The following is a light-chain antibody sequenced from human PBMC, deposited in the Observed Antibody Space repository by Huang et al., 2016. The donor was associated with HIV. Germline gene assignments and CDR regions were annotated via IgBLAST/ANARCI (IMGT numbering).Light chain of an antibody. CDR1: QSVSSH. CDR2: DAS. V-gene: IGKV3-11*01. J-gene: IGKJ3*01. Sequence: DIVLTQSPATLSLSPGERATLSCRASQSVSSHLAWYQQKPGQAPRLLIYDASNRATGVPVRFSGRGSGTDFTLTISSLEPEDFAVYYCQQRSNWPPFTFGPGTKVDIK. CDR3: QQRSNWPPFT.